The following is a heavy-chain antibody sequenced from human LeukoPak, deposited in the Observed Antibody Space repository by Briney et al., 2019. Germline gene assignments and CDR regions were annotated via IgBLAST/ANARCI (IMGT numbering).Heavy chain of an antibody. CDR1: GGSISSYY. Sequence: SETLSLTCTVSGGSISSYYWGWIRQPPGKGLEWIGSIYYSGSTYYNPSLKSRVTISVDTSKNQFSLKLSSVTAADTAVYYCARLFIAAAGEQVDYWGQGTLVTVSS. CDR2: IYYSGST. D-gene: IGHD6-13*01. J-gene: IGHJ4*02. CDR3: ARLFIAAAGEQVDY. V-gene: IGHV4-39*01.